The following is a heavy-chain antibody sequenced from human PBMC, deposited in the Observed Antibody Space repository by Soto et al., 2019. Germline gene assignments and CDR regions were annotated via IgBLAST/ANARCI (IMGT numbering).Heavy chain of an antibody. CDR2: IYHSGSS. CDR3: ARDVGFHYDGSPSGQFDF. CDR1: GNSISTTNW. J-gene: IGHJ4*02. V-gene: IGHV4-4*02. D-gene: IGHD3-22*01. Sequence: QVELQESGPGLVKPSGTLSLTCAVFGNSISTTNWWSWVRQSPGKGLEWIGEIYHSGSSNYNPSLKSRVTISLDKSKNQCYLKVTSVTAADTAVYYCARDVGFHYDGSPSGQFDFWGQGTLVIVSS.